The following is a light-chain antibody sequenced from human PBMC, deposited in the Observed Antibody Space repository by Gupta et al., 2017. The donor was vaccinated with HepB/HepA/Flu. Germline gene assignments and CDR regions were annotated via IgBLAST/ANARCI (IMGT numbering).Light chain of an antibody. Sequence: QSVLTQPPSVSAAPGQKVTISCSGNTYNIEKNSVWWYQHLPGTAPKLLIYEDNKRPSGIPDRFSGSKSATSATLDITGLQTGDEADYYCGAWDNRLSIFVFGTGTKVTVL. CDR3: GAWDNRLSIFV. CDR1: TYNIEKNS. V-gene: IGLV1-51*02. CDR2: EDN. J-gene: IGLJ1*01.